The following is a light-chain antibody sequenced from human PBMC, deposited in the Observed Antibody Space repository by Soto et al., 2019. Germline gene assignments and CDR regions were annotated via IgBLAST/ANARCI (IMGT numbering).Light chain of an antibody. CDR1: SSDVGGYNY. Sequence: QSVLTQPRSVSGSPGQSVTISCTGTSSDVGGYNYVSWYQQHPGRAPKLMVYDVSKRPSGVPDRFSGSKSADTASLTISGLQAGDEADYYCCSYAGSYNFVFGAGTKV. CDR2: DVS. V-gene: IGLV2-11*01. CDR3: CSYAGSYNFV. J-gene: IGLJ1*01.